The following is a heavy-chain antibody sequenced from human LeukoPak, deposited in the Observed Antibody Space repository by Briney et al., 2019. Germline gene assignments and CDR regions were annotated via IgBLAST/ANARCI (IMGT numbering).Heavy chain of an antibody. V-gene: IGHV4-4*07. CDR1: GGCISSYY. Sequence: PSETLSLTCTVSGGCISSYYWSWIRQPAGKGLEWIGRIYTSGSTNYNPSLKSRVTMSVDTSKNQFSLKLSSVTAADTAVYYCARVSIAAAGADAFDIWGQGTMVTVSS. D-gene: IGHD6-13*01. CDR3: ARVSIAAAGADAFDI. J-gene: IGHJ3*02. CDR2: IYTSGST.